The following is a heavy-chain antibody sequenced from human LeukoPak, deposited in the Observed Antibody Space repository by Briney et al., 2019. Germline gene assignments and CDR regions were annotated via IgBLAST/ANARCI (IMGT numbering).Heavy chain of an antibody. D-gene: IGHD6-13*01. V-gene: IGHV4-59*01. CDR2: IYYSGST. J-gene: IGHJ4*02. CDR1: GGSISSYY. Sequence: SETLSLTCTVSGGSISSYYWSWIRQPPGKGLEWIGYIYYSGSTNYNPSLKSRVTISVDTSKNQFSLKLSSVTAADTAVYYCARGTGGRIADFERGFDYWGQGTLVTVSS. CDR3: ARGTGGRIADFERGFDY.